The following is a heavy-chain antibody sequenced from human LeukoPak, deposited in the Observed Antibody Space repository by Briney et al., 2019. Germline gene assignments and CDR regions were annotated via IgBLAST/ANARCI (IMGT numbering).Heavy chain of an antibody. V-gene: IGHV4-39*01. Sequence: SETLSLTCTASGGSISSTSYFWGWIRQPPGKGLEWIGTIFYSGTTYYNPSLKSRVTISVDTSKNQFSLKLSSVTAADTAVYYCARVVRPAVTIFGVATRPVYYYMDVWGKGTTVTVSS. CDR3: ARVVRPAVTIFGVATRPVYYYMDV. CDR2: IFYSGTT. D-gene: IGHD3-3*01. J-gene: IGHJ6*03. CDR1: GGSISSTSYF.